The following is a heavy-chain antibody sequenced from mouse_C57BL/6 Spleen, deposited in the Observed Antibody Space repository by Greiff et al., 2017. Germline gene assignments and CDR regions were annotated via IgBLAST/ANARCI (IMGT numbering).Heavy chain of an antibody. CDR1: GYTFTSYW. Sequence: VQLQQPGAELVRPGSSVKLSCKASGYTFTSYWMHWVKQRPIQGLEWIGNIDPSDSETHYNQKFKDKATLTVDKSSSTAYMQLSSLTSEDSAVYYCARRSMVSYFDYWGQGTTLTVSS. CDR2: IDPSDSET. CDR3: ARRSMVSYFDY. J-gene: IGHJ2*01. D-gene: IGHD2-10*02. V-gene: IGHV1-52*01.